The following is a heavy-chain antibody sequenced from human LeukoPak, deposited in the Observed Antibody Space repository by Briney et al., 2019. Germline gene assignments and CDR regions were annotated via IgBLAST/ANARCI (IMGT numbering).Heavy chain of an antibody. CDR1: GFTFGNYG. CDR2: IEYDGSNK. CDR3: AKDRRGYDILYYYYYMDV. Sequence: PGGSLRLSCAASGFTFGNYGMHWVRQAPGKGLEWVTFIEYDGSNKYYADSVKGRFTVSRDFSNNTLYMQMNSLRAEDTAVYYCAKDRRGYDILYYYYYMDVWGKGTTVTVSS. D-gene: IGHD5-12*01. J-gene: IGHJ6*03. V-gene: IGHV3-30*02.